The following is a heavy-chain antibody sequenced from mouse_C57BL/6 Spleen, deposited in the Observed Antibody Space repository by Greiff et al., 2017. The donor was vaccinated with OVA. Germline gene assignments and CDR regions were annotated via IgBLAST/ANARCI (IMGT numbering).Heavy chain of an antibody. V-gene: IGHV14-4*01. CDR3: VRGYFDV. Sequence: VQLKESGAELVRPGASVKLSCTASGFNIKDDYMHWVKQRPEQGLEWIGWIDPENGDTEYASKFQGKATITADTSSNTAYLQLSSLTSEDTAVYYCVRGYFDVWGTGTTVTVSS. J-gene: IGHJ1*03. CDR1: GFNIKDDY. CDR2: IDPENGDT.